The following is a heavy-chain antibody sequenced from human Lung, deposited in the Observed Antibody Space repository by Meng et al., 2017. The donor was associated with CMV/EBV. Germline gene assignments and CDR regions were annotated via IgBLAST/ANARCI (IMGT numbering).Heavy chain of an antibody. J-gene: IGHJ4*02. V-gene: IGHV3-30*03. CDR2: LSSDGNTK. D-gene: IGHD6-6*01. CDR3: ARELKLRVNFDN. Sequence: GGSLRLSCAASGFIFSKYVMHWVRQAPGKGLEWVAALSSDGNTKYYGNSARGRFTMSRDNSQNTVYLDMQGLRPEDTALYYCARELKLRVNFDNWGQGTMVTGSS. CDR1: GFIFSKYV.